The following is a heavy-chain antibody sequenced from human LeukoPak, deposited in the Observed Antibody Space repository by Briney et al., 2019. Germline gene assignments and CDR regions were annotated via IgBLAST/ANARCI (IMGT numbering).Heavy chain of an antibody. D-gene: IGHD5-24*01. Sequence: GGSLRLSCAASGFTFSSYAMSWVRQAPGKGLEWVSAISGSGGSTYYADSVKGRFTISRDNSKNTLYLQMNSLRAEDTAVYYCAKDLERWLQFSTGFDYWGQGTLVTVSS. V-gene: IGHV3-23*01. CDR2: ISGSGGST. J-gene: IGHJ4*02. CDR3: AKDLERWLQFSTGFDY. CDR1: GFTFSSYA.